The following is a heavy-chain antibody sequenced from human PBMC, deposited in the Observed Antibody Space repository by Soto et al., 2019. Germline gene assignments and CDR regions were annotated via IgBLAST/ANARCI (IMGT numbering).Heavy chain of an antibody. D-gene: IGHD3-10*01. CDR3: ARGVVKRSRGVIWTKGWFDP. V-gene: IGHV4-34*01. Sequence: SETLSLTCAVYGVSFSGYYWSWIRQPPGKGLEWIGEINHSGSTNYNPSLKSRVTISVDTSKNQFSLKLSSVTAADTAVYYCARGVVKRSRGVIWTKGWFDPWGQGTLVTVSS. CDR1: GVSFSGYY. J-gene: IGHJ5*02. CDR2: INHSGST.